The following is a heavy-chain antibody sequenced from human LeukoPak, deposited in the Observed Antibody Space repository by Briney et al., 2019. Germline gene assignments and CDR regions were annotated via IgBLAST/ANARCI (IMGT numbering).Heavy chain of an antibody. J-gene: IGHJ6*03. V-gene: IGHV4-4*07. CDR2: IHSGGTV. D-gene: IGHD6-25*01. CDR3: ARDSPDRYSRGYEHYYYYMDV. CDR1: GGSIMKNY. Sequence: SETLSLICTVSGGSIMKNYWTWIRQPAGKGLEWIGRIHSGGTVNYNPSFRSRVTMSVNTSKNQVSLKLSSVTDADTAVYYCARDSPDRYSRGYEHYYYYMDVWGKGTTVTVSS.